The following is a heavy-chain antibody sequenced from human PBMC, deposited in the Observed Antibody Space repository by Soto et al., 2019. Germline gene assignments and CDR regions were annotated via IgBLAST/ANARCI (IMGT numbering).Heavy chain of an antibody. CDR1: GFTFSNYG. Sequence: GGSLRLSCAASGFTFSNYGMYWVRQAPGKGLEWVAFISYDGSSKFYADPMKGRHTISRDNSKNSLYLQMNSLRAEDTAVYYCARDGGGYPHDYWGQGTLVTVSS. CDR3: ARDGGGYPHDY. J-gene: IGHJ4*02. V-gene: IGHV3-30*03. CDR2: ISYDGSSK. D-gene: IGHD2-15*01.